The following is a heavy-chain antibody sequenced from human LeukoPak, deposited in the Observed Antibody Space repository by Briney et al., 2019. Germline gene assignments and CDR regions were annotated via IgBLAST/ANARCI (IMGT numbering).Heavy chain of an antibody. V-gene: IGHV3-48*03. CDR2: ITGSGGAV. CDR1: EFTFSSYD. Sequence: GGSLRLSCAASEFTFSSYDIIWVRQAPGKGLEWVSWITGSGGAVKYTDSVKGRFTNSRDNAKKSVYLQMNSLRVEDTAVYYCARNGGGLDYWGQGTLVTVSS. D-gene: IGHD3-16*01. J-gene: IGHJ4*02. CDR3: ARNGGGLDY.